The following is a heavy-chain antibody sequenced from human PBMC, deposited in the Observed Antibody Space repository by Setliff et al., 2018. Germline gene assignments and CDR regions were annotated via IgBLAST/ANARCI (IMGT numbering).Heavy chain of an antibody. V-gene: IGHV1-2*02. Sequence: GSVKVSCKASGYTFSDYYMHWIRQAPGQGPEWMGCINPNTGGTRFAQKFQFGVTMTADKAITTAYMELTRLTSDDTAMYYCARGGMAAAGRKGVFEYWGQGTQVTVSS. D-gene: IGHD6-13*01. CDR2: INPNTGGT. J-gene: IGHJ4*02. CDR1: GYTFSDYY. CDR3: ARGGMAAAGRKGVFEY.